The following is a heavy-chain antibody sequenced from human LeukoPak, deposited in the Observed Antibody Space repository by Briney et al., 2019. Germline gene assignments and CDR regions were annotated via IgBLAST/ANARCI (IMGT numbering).Heavy chain of an antibody. J-gene: IGHJ6*02. CDR2: IIPIFGTA. CDR3: AREMRYQLLHGSGGMDV. D-gene: IGHD2-2*01. V-gene: IGHV1-69*13. Sequence: SVKVSCKASGGTFSSYAISWVRQAPGQGLEWMGGIIPIFGTANYAQKFQGRVTITADESTSTAYMELSSLRSEDTAVYYCAREMRYQLLHGSGGMDVWGQGTTVTVSS. CDR1: GGTFSSYA.